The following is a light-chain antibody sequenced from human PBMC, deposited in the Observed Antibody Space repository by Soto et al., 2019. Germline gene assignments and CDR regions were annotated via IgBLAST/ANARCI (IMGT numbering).Light chain of an antibody. Sequence: QSVRTQQPSASGTPGQRVTITCSGSSSITDSYVYWYQQRPGTAPKILIYRNNQRPSGVADRFSGSKSGTSASLAISGLRCEDEADYFCAAWDDSLNSYVFATGTLVTVL. CDR3: AAWDDSLNSYV. V-gene: IGLV1-47*01. CDR2: RNN. J-gene: IGLJ1*01. CDR1: SSITDSY.